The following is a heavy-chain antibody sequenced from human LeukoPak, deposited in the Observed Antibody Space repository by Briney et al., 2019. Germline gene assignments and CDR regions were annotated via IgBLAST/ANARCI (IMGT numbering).Heavy chain of an antibody. D-gene: IGHD5-18*01. J-gene: IGHJ4*02. CDR3: ARGKGYSYGYVDY. CDR1: GGSFSGYY. Sequence: PSETLSLTXAVYGGSFSGYYWSWIRQPPGKGLEWIGEINHSGSTNYNPSLKSRVTISVDTSKNQFSLKLSSVTAADTAVYYCARGKGYSYGYVDYWGQGTLVTVSS. CDR2: INHSGST. V-gene: IGHV4-34*01.